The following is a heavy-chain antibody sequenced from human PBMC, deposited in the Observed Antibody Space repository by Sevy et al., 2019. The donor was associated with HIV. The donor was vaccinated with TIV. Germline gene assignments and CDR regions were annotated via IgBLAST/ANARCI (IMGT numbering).Heavy chain of an antibody. CDR1: GFTFSRYW. Sequence: GGSLRLSCAASGFTFSRYWMTWVRQAPGKGLEWVANIKEDGSGKFYVDSVKGRFTISRDNAKNSLYLQMSSLRVEDTAVYYCARARGGYDLDYWGQGTLVTVSS. CDR3: ARARGGYDLDY. V-gene: IGHV3-7*03. D-gene: IGHD5-12*01. CDR2: IKEDGSGK. J-gene: IGHJ4*02.